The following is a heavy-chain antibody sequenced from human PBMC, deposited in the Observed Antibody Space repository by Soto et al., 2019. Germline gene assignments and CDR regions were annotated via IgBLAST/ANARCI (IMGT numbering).Heavy chain of an antibody. CDR1: GGTLSSYT. V-gene: IGHV1-69*02. J-gene: IGHJ6*03. D-gene: IGHD2-21*02. CDR2: IIPVLNIT. CDR3: ARGVWVTDGGMNYYYYYMDV. Sequence: QVQLVQSGAEVQKPGSSLRVSCEASGGTLSSYTFNWVRQAPGQGLEWMGRIIPVLNITNYAQNFKGRVTITADKSTSTVYMELSSLRSDDSAIYYCARGVWVTDGGMNYYYYYMDVWGIGSTVTVSS.